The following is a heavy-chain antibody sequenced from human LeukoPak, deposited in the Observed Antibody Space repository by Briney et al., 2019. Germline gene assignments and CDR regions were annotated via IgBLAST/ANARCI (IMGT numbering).Heavy chain of an antibody. CDR1: GYTFTSYD. CDR2: MNPNSGNT. V-gene: IGHV1-8*03. CDR3: ARGVTAAGDAFDI. D-gene: IGHD6-13*01. J-gene: IGHJ3*02. Sequence: ASVKVSCKASGYTFTSYDINWVRQATGQGLEWMGWMNPNSGNTGYAQKFQGRVTITRNTSISTAYMELRSLRSEDTAVYYCARGVTAAGDAFDIWGQGTMVTVSS.